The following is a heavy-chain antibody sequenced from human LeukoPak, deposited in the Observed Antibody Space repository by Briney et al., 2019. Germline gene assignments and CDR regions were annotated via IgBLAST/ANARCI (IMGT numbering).Heavy chain of an antibody. Sequence: PSQTLSLTCTVSGGSISSGGYYWSWIRQHPGKGLEWIGYIYYSGSTHYNPSLKSRVTISVVTSKNQFSLKLSSVTAADTAVYYCARVAYCGGDCYSPPYYFDYWGQGTLVTVSS. J-gene: IGHJ4*02. D-gene: IGHD2-21*02. CDR2: IYYSGST. CDR3: ARVAYCGGDCYSPPYYFDY. V-gene: IGHV4-31*03. CDR1: GGSISSGGYY.